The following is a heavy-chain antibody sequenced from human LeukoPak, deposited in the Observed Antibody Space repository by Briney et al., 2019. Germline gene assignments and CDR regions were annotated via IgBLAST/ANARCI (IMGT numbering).Heavy chain of an antibody. Sequence: ASVKVSCKASGYTFTSYGISWVRQAPGQGLEWMGWISAYNGNTNYAQKLQGRVTMTTDTSTSTAYMELRSLRSADTAVYYCARILRGYCSGGSCYDFDYWGQGTLVTVSS. V-gene: IGHV1-18*04. CDR3: ARILRGYCSGGSCYDFDY. J-gene: IGHJ4*02. D-gene: IGHD2-15*01. CDR1: GYTFTSYG. CDR2: ISAYNGNT.